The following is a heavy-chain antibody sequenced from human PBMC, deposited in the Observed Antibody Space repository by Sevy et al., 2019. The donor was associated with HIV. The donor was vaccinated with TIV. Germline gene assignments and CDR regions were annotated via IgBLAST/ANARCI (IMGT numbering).Heavy chain of an antibody. CDR1: GFTFSRYG. Sequence: GGSLRLSCAASGFTFSRYGMHWVRQAPGKGLEWVAVISYDGSNKYYADSVKGRFTISRDNSKNTLYLQMNSLRAEDTAVYYCAKKWIGDMATITNWGQGTLVTVSS. CDR2: ISYDGSNK. CDR3: AKKWIGDMATITN. V-gene: IGHV3-30*18. D-gene: IGHD5-12*01. J-gene: IGHJ4*02.